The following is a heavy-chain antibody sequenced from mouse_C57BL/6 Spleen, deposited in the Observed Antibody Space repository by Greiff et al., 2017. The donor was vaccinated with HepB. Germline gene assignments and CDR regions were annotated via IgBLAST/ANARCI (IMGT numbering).Heavy chain of an antibody. CDR1: GFTFSDYY. D-gene: IGHD1-1*01. J-gene: IGHJ3*01. CDR3: ARDRSPYYYGSSYPFAY. V-gene: IGHV5-16*01. CDR2: INYDGSST. Sequence: EVKLMESEGGLVQPGSSMKLSCTASGFTFSDYYMAWVRQVPEKGLEWVANINYDGSSTYYLDSLKSRFIISRDNAKNILYLQMSSLKSEDTATYYCARDRSPYYYGSSYPFAYWGQGTLVTVSA.